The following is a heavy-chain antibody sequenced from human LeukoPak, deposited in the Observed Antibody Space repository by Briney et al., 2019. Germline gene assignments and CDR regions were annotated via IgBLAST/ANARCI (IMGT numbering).Heavy chain of an antibody. CDR3: ARIRYSYYYYYGMDV. CDR2: INHSGST. J-gene: IGHJ6*02. CDR1: GVSFSGYY. Sequence: SETLSLTCAVYGVSFSGYYWSWIRQPPGKGLEWIGEINHSGSTNYNPSLKSRVTISVDTSKNQFSLKLSSVTAADTAVYYCARIRYSYYYYYGMDVWGQGTLVTVSS. V-gene: IGHV4-34*01. D-gene: IGHD5-18*01.